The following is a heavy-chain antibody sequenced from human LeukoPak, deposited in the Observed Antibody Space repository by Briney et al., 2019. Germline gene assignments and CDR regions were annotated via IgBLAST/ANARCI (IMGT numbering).Heavy chain of an antibody. CDR1: GFTFSNYA. V-gene: IGHV3-23*01. CDR3: AKGPLTRFDY. Sequence: PGGSLRLSCAASGFTFSNYAMNWVRQAPGKELEWVSAINGNGDSTYYADSVKGRFAISRDNSKNTLYLQVNSLRAEDTAVYYCAKGPLTRFDYWGQGTLVTVSS. J-gene: IGHJ4*02. CDR2: INGNGDST. D-gene: IGHD4/OR15-4a*01.